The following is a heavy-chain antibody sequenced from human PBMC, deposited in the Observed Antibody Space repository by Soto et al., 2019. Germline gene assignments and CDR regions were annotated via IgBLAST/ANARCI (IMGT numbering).Heavy chain of an antibody. CDR2: MNPNSGNT. Sequence: QVQLVQSGAEVKKPGAPVKVSCKASGYTFTSSDINWVRQATGQGLEWMGWMNPNSGNTGYAQKFQGRITLTRSTSINTAYLELSSLSSDDSAVYYCARGASPWGQGTLVTVSS. J-gene: IGHJ5*02. CDR1: GYTFTSSD. CDR3: ARGASP. V-gene: IGHV1-8*01.